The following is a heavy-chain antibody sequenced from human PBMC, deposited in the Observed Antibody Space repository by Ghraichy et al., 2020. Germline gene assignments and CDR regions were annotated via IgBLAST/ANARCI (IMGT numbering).Heavy chain of an antibody. Sequence: ASVKVSCKASGYTFTNYAIHWVRQAPGQRLEWMGWINAGNGNTRYSQKFQGRVTITRDTSATTAYMELSSLKSEDTAVYYCARDLGSGSAWFPINSYYFYGMDVWGQGTTVTVPS. D-gene: IGHD6-19*01. CDR3: ARDLGSGSAWFPINSYYFYGMDV. J-gene: IGHJ6*02. V-gene: IGHV1-3*01. CDR1: GYTFTNYA. CDR2: INAGNGNT.